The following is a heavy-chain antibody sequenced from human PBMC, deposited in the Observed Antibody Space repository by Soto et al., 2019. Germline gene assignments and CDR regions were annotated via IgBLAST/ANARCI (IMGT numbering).Heavy chain of an antibody. J-gene: IGHJ5*02. CDR2: ISYDGSNK. D-gene: IGHD6-13*01. Sequence: PVGSLTLSCAASGFTFSSYGMHWVRQAPGKGLEWVAVISYDGSNKYYADSVKGRFTISRDNSKNTLYLQMNSLRAEDMAVYYCARAVGGSSSWYDWFDPWGQGTLVTVSS. V-gene: IGHV3-30*03. CDR3: ARAVGGSSSWYDWFDP. CDR1: GFTFSSYG.